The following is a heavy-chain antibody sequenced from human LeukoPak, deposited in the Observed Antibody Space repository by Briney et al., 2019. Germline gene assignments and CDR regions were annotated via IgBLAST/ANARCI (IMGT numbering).Heavy chain of an antibody. CDR2: IYYSGST. J-gene: IGHJ2*01. Sequence: SETLSLTCTVSGGSVSSGSYYWTWIRQPPGKGLEWIGYIYYSGSTNYNPSLKSRVTISIDTSKNQFSLKLSSVTAADTAVYYCARDRPGSYWYFDLWGRGTLVTVSS. D-gene: IGHD3-10*01. CDR3: ARDRPGSYWYFDL. CDR1: GGSVSSGSYY. V-gene: IGHV4-61*01.